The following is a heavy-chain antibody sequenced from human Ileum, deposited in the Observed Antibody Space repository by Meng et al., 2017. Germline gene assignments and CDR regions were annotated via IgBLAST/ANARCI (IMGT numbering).Heavy chain of an antibody. CDR3: ATGVDWAKSGNI. CDR1: VGSLGGYY. CDR2: IHPGGST. J-gene: IGHJ4*02. V-gene: IGHV4-34*01. D-gene: IGHD3-9*01. Sequence: QVRLRKWGEGLLKPPETLSLTCAVYVGSLGGYYLSWIRQPPRKGLEWVGEIHPGGSTSYNPSLQSRVTIAVDTSKNQFSVTLSSVSAADTAVYYCATGVDWAKSGNIWGQGTLVTVSS.